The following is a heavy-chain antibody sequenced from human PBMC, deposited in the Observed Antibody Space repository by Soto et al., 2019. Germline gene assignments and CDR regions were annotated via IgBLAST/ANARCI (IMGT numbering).Heavy chain of an antibody. Sequence: GGSLRLSCAASGFTFSSYGMNWVRQAPGKGPEWVAVILHDVNKKYNADTVKGRFTISRDNSKNNLYLQMNSLRAADTAVYYCEKSHRVNSYYGMDVWGQGTRVTVSS. CDR1: GFTFSSYG. CDR3: EKSHRVNSYYGMDV. J-gene: IGHJ6*02. V-gene: IGHV3-30*18. CDR2: ILHDVNKK. D-gene: IGHD6-13*01.